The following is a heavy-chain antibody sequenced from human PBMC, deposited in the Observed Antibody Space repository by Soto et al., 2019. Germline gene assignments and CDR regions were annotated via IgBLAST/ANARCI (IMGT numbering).Heavy chain of an antibody. J-gene: IGHJ6*02. CDR2: ISYDGSNK. Sequence: QVQLVESGGGVVQPGRSLRLSCAASGFTFSSYGMHWVLQAPGKGLEWVAVISYDGSNKYYADSVKGRFTISRDNSKNTLYLQMNSLRAEDTAVYYCAKDKRIAAAGRGGYYYYYGMDVWVQGTTVTVSS. CDR3: AKDKRIAAAGRGGYYYYYGMDV. D-gene: IGHD6-13*01. CDR1: GFTFSSYG. V-gene: IGHV3-30*18.